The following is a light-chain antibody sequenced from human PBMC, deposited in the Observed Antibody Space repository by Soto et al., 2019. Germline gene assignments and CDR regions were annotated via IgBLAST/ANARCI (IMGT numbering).Light chain of an antibody. CDR3: QQYHTWPVT. Sequence: IVMTHSPATLSVAPGGIVTFSFRAIQGISKKVAWYQHKPVQAPRLLISAVSTGATGVPARFSGSGSGTEFTLTINSLQSEDCATYYCQQYHTWPVTFGGGTKVDIK. CDR2: AVS. CDR1: QGISKK. J-gene: IGKJ4*01. V-gene: IGKV3-15*01.